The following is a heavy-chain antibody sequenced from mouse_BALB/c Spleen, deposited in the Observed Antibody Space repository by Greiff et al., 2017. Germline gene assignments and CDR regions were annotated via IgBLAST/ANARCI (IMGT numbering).Heavy chain of an antibody. CDR3: ARDGNYVGYYAMDY. V-gene: IGHV3-2*02. CDR2: ISYSGST. J-gene: IGHJ4*01. Sequence: VQLKESGPGLVKPSQSLSLTCTVTGYSITSDYAWNWIRQFPGNKLEWMGYISYSGSTSYNPSLKSRISITRDTSKNQFFLQLNSVTTEDTATYYCARDGNYVGYYAMDYWGQGTSVTVSS. CDR1: GYSITSDYA. D-gene: IGHD2-1*01.